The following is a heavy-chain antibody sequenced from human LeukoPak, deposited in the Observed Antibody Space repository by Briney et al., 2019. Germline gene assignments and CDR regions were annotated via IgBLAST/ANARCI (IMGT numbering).Heavy chain of an antibody. CDR3: ARSLIVVVPAARIGWFDP. CDR1: GYTFTSYG. CDR2: TSAYNGNT. Sequence: GASVKVSCKASGYTFTSYGISWVRQAPGQGLEWMGWTSAYNGNTNYAQKLQGRVTMTTDTSTSTAYMELRSLRSDDTAVYYCARSLIVVVPAARIGWFDPWGQGTLVTVSS. J-gene: IGHJ5*02. D-gene: IGHD2-2*01. V-gene: IGHV1-18*01.